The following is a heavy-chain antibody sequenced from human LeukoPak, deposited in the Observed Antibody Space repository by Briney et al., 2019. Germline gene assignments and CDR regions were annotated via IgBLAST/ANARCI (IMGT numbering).Heavy chain of an antibody. CDR2: IKQDGSGK. Sequence: GGSLRLSCVASGLSVSSNYMSWVRQAPGKGLEWVANIKQDGSGKYYVDSVKGRFTISRDNAKNSLYLQMNSLRAEDTAVYYCARDTGLDYWGQGTLVTVSS. CDR3: ARDTGLDY. D-gene: IGHD7-27*01. V-gene: IGHV3-7*04. CDR1: GLSVSSNY. J-gene: IGHJ4*02.